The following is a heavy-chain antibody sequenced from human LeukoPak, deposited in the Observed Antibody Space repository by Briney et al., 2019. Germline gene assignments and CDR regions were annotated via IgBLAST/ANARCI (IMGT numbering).Heavy chain of an antibody. V-gene: IGHV3-48*04. D-gene: IGHD2-2*01. CDR1: GFTFSSYS. CDR2: ISSSSSTI. J-gene: IGHJ6*03. CDR3: ARVVGGLGYCSSTSCYYYMDV. Sequence: GGSLRLSCAASGFTFSSYSMNWVRQAPGKGLEWVSYISSSSSTIYYADSVKGRFTISRDNAKNSRYLQMNSLRAEDTAVYYCARVVGGLGYCSSTSCYYYMDVWGKGTTVTVSS.